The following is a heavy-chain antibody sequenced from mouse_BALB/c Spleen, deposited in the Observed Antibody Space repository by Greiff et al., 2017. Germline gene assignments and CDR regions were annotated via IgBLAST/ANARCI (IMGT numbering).Heavy chain of an antibody. CDR1: GFTFSSYA. Sequence: EVQLVESGGGLVKPGGSLKLSCAASGFTFSSYAMSWVRQTPEKRLEWVASISSGGSTYYPDSVKGRFTISRDNARNILYLQMSSLRSEDTAMYYCARDDGYYGDYYYAMDYWGQGTSVTVSS. CDR3: ARDDGYYGDYYYAMDY. V-gene: IGHV5-6-5*01. CDR2: ISSGGST. D-gene: IGHD2-3*01. J-gene: IGHJ4*01.